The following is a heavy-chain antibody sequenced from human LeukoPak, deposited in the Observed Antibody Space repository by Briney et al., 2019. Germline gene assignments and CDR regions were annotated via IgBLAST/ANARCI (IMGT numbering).Heavy chain of an antibody. CDR3: ARDPEYCSGGSCYSGGFDY. Sequence: PGRSLRLSCAASGLTFSSYGMHWVRQAPGKGLEWVAVIWYDGSNKYYADSVKGRFTISRDNSKNTLYLQMNSLRAEDTAVYYCARDPEYCSGGSCYSGGFDYWGQGTLVTVSS. D-gene: IGHD2-15*01. J-gene: IGHJ4*02. CDR2: IWYDGSNK. V-gene: IGHV3-33*01. CDR1: GLTFSSYG.